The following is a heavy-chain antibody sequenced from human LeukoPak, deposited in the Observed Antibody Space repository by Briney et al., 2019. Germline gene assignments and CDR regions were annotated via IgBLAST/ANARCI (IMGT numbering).Heavy chain of an antibody. J-gene: IGHJ4*02. D-gene: IGHD3-22*01. Sequence: GGSLRLSCAASGFTFSSYGMHWVRQAPGKGLEWVAVISYDGSNKYYADSVKGRFTISRDNSKNSLYLQMNSLRTEDTALYYCAKVLGYYDSSGYYQEGGFDYWGQGTLVTVSS. V-gene: IGHV3-30*18. CDR3: AKVLGYYDSSGYYQEGGFDY. CDR2: ISYDGSNK. CDR1: GFTFSSYG.